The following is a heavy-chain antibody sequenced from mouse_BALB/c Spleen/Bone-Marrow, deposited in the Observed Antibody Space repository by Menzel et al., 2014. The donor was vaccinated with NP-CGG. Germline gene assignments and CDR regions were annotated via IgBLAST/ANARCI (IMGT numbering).Heavy chain of an antibody. Sequence: EVMLVESGGGLVQPGGFLRLSCATSGFTLTDHYMSWVRQPPGKALEWLGFIRNKANGYTTEYSASVKGRFTISRDNSQSIVYLQMNTLRAEDSATYYCARDYLYYFDYWGQGTTLTVSS. J-gene: IGHJ2*01. D-gene: IGHD2-1*01. V-gene: IGHV7-3*02. CDR2: IRNKANGYTT. CDR3: ARDYLYYFDY. CDR1: GFTLTDHY.